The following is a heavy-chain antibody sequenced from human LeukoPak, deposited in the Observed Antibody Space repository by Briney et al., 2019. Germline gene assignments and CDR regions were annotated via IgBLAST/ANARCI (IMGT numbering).Heavy chain of an antibody. CDR3: ARGRDLFDS. CDR2: ISSSSATI. V-gene: IGHV3-48*04. CDR1: GFTFNTYS. J-gene: IGHJ4*02. Sequence: GGSLRLSCVASGFTFNTYSMNWFRQAPGKGLEWISYISSSSATIYYADSVKGRFTISRDNAKNSLYLQMNSLRAEDTAVYYCARGRDLFDSWGQGTLVIVSS.